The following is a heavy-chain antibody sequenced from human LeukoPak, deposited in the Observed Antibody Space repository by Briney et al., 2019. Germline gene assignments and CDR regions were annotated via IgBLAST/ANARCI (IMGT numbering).Heavy chain of an antibody. CDR3: ARDYVVDTTLVAFFDY. CDR2: VSRSGST. Sequence: SETLSLTCRVSGGSISNDSFYWGWIRQPPGKGLEWLASVSRSGSTYYNPSLESRATTSIDTSKNQFSLQLASVTAADTAVYYCARDYVVDTTLVAFFDYWGQGVLVTVSS. V-gene: IGHV4-39*07. J-gene: IGHJ4*02. CDR1: GGSISNDSFY. D-gene: IGHD2-8*02.